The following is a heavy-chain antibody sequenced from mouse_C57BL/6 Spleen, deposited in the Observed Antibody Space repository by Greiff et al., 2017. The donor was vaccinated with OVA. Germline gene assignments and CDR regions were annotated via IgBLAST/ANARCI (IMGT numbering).Heavy chain of an antibody. CDR2: IRNKANGYTT. D-gene: IGHD1-1*01. V-gene: IGHV7-3*01. CDR3: ARNGGSSLYYAMDY. J-gene: IGHJ4*01. CDR1: GFTFTDYY. Sequence: EVQLVESGGGLVQPGGSLSLSCAASGFTFTDYYMSWVRQPPGKALEWLGFIRNKANGYTTEYSASVKGRFTISRDNSQSILYLQMNALRAEDSATYYCARNGGSSLYYAMDYWGQGTSVTVSS.